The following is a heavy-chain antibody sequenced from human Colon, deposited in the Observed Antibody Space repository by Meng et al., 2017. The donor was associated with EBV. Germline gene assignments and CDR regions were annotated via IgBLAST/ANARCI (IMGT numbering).Heavy chain of an antibody. V-gene: IGHV4-61*01. J-gene: IGHJ5*02. Sequence: HLQESGPGLVKPSETLSLTCTVSGDSVATGRYYWSWIRQPPGKGLEWIAYIYYIGGTNYNPSLKSRLTISLDTSKNQFSLSLRSVTAADTAVYYCARVSGRSFDPWGQGTLVTVSS. CDR1: GDSVATGRYY. CDR2: IYYIGGT. CDR3: ARVSGRSFDP. D-gene: IGHD3-10*01.